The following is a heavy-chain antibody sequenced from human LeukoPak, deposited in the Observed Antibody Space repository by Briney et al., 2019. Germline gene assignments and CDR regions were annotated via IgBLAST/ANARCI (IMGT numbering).Heavy chain of an antibody. CDR1: GGSFSGYY. CDR2: IYTSGST. V-gene: IGHV4-59*10. Sequence: SETLSLTCAVYGGSFSGYYWSWIRQPAGKGLEWIGRIYTSGSTNYNPSLKSRVTMSVDTSKNQFSLKLSSVTAADTAVYYCARGRYYYGSGSLPGMDVWGQGTTVTVSS. D-gene: IGHD3-10*01. J-gene: IGHJ6*02. CDR3: ARGRYYYGSGSLPGMDV.